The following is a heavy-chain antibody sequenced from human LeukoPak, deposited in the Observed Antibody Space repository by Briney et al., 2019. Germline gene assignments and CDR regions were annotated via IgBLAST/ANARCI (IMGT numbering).Heavy chain of an antibody. CDR3: ARGHRRSGCLLY. CDR1: GGSFSGYY. V-gene: IGHV4-34*01. J-gene: IGHJ4*02. D-gene: IGHD1-26*01. Sequence: SETLSLTCAVYGGSFSGYYWSWIRRPPGKGLEWIGEINHSGSTNYNPSLKSRVTISVDTSKNQFSLKLSSVTAADTAVYYCARGHRRSGCLLYWGQGTLVTVSS. CDR2: INHSGST.